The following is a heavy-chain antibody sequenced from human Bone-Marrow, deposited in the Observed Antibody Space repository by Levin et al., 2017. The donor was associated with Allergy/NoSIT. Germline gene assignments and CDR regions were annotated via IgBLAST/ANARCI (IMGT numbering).Heavy chain of an antibody. J-gene: IGHJ2*01. CDR2: ITWNDDMR. V-gene: IGHV3-9*01. CDR1: GFSFDDYA. D-gene: IGHD1-26*01. CDR3: VKARDSGSYTWYFDF. Sequence: GGSLRLSCEASGFSFDDYAMHWVRQRPGKGLEWVSGITWNDDMRGYADSVKGRFIISRDNGKRSLYLQMNSVTEDDTALYYCVKARDSGSYTWYFDFWGRGTRVTVSS.